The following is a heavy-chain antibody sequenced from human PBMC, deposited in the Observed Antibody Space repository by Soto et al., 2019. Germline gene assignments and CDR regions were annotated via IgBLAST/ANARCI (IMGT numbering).Heavy chain of an antibody. J-gene: IGHJ5*02. V-gene: IGHV3-23*01. CDR3: AKESTIFGVVTPFDP. CDR1: GFTFSSYA. CDR2: ISGSGGST. Sequence: GGSLRVSCAASGFTFSSYAMSWVRQAPGKGLEWVSAISGSGGSTYYADSVKGRFTISRDNSKNTLYLQMNSLRAEDTAVYYCAKESTIFGVVTPFDPWGQGTLVTVSS. D-gene: IGHD3-3*01.